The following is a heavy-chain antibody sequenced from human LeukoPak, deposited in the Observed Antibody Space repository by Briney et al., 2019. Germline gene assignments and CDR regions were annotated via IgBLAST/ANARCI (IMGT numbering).Heavy chain of an antibody. D-gene: IGHD2-15*01. CDR2: ISSSSSYI. V-gene: IGHV3-21*01. J-gene: IGHJ4*02. CDR1: GFTFSSYS. CDR3: ERGYCSGGSCRKLDY. Sequence: GGSLRLSCAASGFTFSSYSMNWVRQAPGKGLEWVSSISSSSSYIYYADSVKGRFTISRDNAKNSLYLQMNSLSAEDTAVYYCERGYCSGGSCRKLDYWGQGTLVTVSS.